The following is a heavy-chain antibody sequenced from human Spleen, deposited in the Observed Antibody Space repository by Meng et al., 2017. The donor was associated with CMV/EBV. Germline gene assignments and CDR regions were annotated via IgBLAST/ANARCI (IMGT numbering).Heavy chain of an antibody. CDR1: GRSFSGYY. CDR3: ARGSSVAGTWYVDY. Sequence: QAQSQQCGAEPWKPSGTPSFTFAVYGRSFSGYYWSWLRQPPGKGLEWIGEINHSGSTNYTPSLKSRVTISVDTSKNQFSLKLSSVTAADTAVYYCARGSSVAGTWYVDYWGQGTLVTFSS. J-gene: IGHJ4*02. V-gene: IGHV4-34*01. D-gene: IGHD6-19*01. CDR2: INHSGST.